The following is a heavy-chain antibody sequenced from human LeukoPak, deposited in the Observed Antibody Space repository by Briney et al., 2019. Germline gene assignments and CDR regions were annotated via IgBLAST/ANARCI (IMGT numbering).Heavy chain of an antibody. CDR3: TTDRGSCLGY. V-gene: IGHV3-15*01. J-gene: IGHJ4*02. D-gene: IGHD2-15*01. CDR2: IKSKTDGGTT. Sequence: PGGSLRLSCAASGFTFSSYSMNWVRQAPGKGLEWVGRIKSKTDGGTTDYAAPVKGRFTISRDDSENALYLQMNSLKTEDTAVYYCTTDRGSCLGYWGQGILVTVSS. CDR1: GFTFSSYS.